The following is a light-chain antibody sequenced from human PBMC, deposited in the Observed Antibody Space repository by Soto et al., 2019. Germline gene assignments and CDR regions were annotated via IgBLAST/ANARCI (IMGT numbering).Light chain of an antibody. CDR3: QQRSNWLWT. J-gene: IGKJ1*01. CDR2: EAS. V-gene: IGKV3-11*01. Sequence: EIVLTQSPATLSLSPGERATLSCRASQSVSSSLAWFQQKPGQAPRLLIYEASNRATGIPARFSGSGSGTDFTLTISSLESEDFAVYYCQQRSNWLWTFGQGTKVEIK. CDR1: QSVSSS.